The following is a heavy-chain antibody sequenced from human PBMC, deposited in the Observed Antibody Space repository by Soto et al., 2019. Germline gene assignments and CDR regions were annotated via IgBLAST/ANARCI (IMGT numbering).Heavy chain of an antibody. CDR2: IYYSGST. D-gene: IGHD3-22*01. Sequence: SETLSLTCTVSGGSISSYYWSWIRQPPGKGLEWIGYIYYSGSTNYNPSLQSRVTISVDTSQTQFSLTLSSVTAADTAVYYCARLARERIGSSGYYPIDYWGQGTLVTDSS. V-gene: IGHV4-59*08. J-gene: IGHJ4*02. CDR1: GGSISSYY. CDR3: ARLARERIGSSGYYPIDY.